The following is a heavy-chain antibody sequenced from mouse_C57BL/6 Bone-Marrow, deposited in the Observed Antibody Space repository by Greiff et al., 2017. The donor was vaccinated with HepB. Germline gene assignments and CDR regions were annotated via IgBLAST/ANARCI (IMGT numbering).Heavy chain of an antibody. CDR3: TGCLY. J-gene: IGHJ2*01. V-gene: IGHV6-3*01. CDR2: IRLKSDNYAT. CDR1: GFTFSNYW. Sequence: EVMLVESGGGLVQPGGSMKLSCVASGFTFSNYWMNWVRQSPQKGLEWVAQIRLKSDNYATHYAESVKGRFTISRDDSKSSVYLQMNNLRAEDTGIYYCTGCLYWGQGTTLTVSS.